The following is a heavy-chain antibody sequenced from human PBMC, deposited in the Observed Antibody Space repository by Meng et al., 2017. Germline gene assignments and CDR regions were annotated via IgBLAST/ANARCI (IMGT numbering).Heavy chain of an antibody. CDR2: IDWDDDT. D-gene: IGHD3-22*01. J-gene: IGHJ3*02. CDR3: ARMKNTMIGNNYGAFDI. CDR1: GFSLSTSGRC. V-gene: IGHV2-70*01. Sequence: GPTLVTPTQTLTLTCTFSGFSLSTSGRCGSWLRQPPGKALEWLALIDWDDDTYYSASLKARLTISKDTSKNQVDLKMTNMDPVDTATYYCARMKNTMIGNNYGAFDIWGQGTMVTVSS.